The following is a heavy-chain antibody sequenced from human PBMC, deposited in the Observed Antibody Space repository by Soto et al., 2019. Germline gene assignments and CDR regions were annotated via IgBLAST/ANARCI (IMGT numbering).Heavy chain of an antibody. D-gene: IGHD3-10*01. CDR2: IQATGGST. V-gene: IGHV3-23*01. Sequence: EAQLLESGGGLVQPGGSLRHSCVASGFIFRDYGMGWLRQAPAKGLQWVASIQATGGSTYYADSVKGRFTISRDNSWDTLYLDMNRLSAEDTAFYHCAKDIRPFLGSQNYGWFDSWCQGTLVTVSS. CDR1: GFIFRDYG. J-gene: IGHJ5*01. CDR3: AKDIRPFLGSQNYGWFDS.